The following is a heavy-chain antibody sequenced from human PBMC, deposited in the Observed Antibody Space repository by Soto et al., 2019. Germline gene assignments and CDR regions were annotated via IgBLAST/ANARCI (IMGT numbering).Heavy chain of an antibody. CDR1: GFTFGASN. V-gene: IGHV3-73*01. J-gene: IGHJ4*02. Sequence: PGGSLRLSCAASGFTFGASNLQWVRQASGKGLEWLGRIGSKGETYATTYAASVKGRFTISRDDSKKTAYLQMNNLESEDTAVYYCSRDDSDWFFNGGRGTLVPVSS. D-gene: IGHD3-9*01. CDR2: IGSKGETYAT. CDR3: SRDDSDWFFN.